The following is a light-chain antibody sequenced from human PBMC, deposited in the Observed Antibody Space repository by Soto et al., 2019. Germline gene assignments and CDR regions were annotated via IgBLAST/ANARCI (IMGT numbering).Light chain of an antibody. Sequence: EIVLTQSPGTLSLSPGERATLSCRASQSVSNTYLAWYQQKAGQAPRLLIYGASNRATGTPDRFRGSGSGTDFTLTITRLEPEDFAVYYCQQYASSRYTFGQGTKLEIK. CDR3: QQYASSRYT. CDR1: QSVSNTY. CDR2: GAS. J-gene: IGKJ2*01. V-gene: IGKV3-20*01.